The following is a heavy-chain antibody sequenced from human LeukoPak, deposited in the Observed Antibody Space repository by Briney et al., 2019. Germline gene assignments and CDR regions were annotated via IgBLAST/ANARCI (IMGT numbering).Heavy chain of an antibody. CDR1: GFTFSSYE. Sequence: PGGSLRLSCAASGFTFSSYEMNWVRQAPGKGLEWVSYISSSGSTIYYADSVKGRFTISRDNAKNSLYLQMNSLRAEDTAVYYCARDGGSGSYYKPGMDVWGKGTTVTVSS. J-gene: IGHJ6*04. CDR2: ISSSGSTI. V-gene: IGHV3-48*03. D-gene: IGHD3-10*01. CDR3: ARDGGSGSYYKPGMDV.